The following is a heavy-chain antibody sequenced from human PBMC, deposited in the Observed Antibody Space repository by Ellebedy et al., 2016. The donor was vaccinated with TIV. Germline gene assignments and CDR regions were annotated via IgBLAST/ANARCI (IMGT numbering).Heavy chain of an antibody. V-gene: IGHV3-30-3*01. Sequence: GESLKISCAASGFTFNSYAMHWVRQAPGKGLEWVAVISYDGNSKYYADPVKGRFTISRDNSNNTLYLQMTSLRTDDTAVYYCAKERHPRHPRWMGPTYFDYWGQGTLVAVSS. CDR2: ISYDGNSK. D-gene: IGHD4-23*01. CDR1: GFTFNSYA. J-gene: IGHJ4*02. CDR3: AKERHPRHPRWMGPTYFDY.